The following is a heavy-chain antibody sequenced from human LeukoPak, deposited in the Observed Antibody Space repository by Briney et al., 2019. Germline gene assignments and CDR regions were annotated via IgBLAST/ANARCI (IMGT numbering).Heavy chain of an antibody. Sequence: RASVKVSCKASGGTFSSYAISWVRQAPGQGLELMGGIIPIFGTANYAQKFQGRVTITADESTSTAYMELSSLRSEDTAVYYCASGYSSSWYDYYYYYMDVWGKGTTVTVSS. D-gene: IGHD6-13*01. CDR3: ASGYSSSWYDYYYYYMDV. CDR2: IIPIFGTA. CDR1: GGTFSSYA. V-gene: IGHV1-69*01. J-gene: IGHJ6*03.